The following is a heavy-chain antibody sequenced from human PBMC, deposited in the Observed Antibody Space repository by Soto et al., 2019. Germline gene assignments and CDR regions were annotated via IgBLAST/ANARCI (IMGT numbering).Heavy chain of an antibody. CDR3: ARAGLVRRRGGYYMDV. Sequence: ETLSLTCTVSGGSISSYYWSWIRQPPGKGLEWIGYIYYSGSTNYNPSLKSRVTISVDTSKNQFSLKLSSVTAADTAVYYCARAGLVRRRGGYYMDVWGKGTTVTVSS. V-gene: IGHV4-59*01. CDR2: IYYSGST. D-gene: IGHD3-10*01. J-gene: IGHJ6*03. CDR1: GGSISSYY.